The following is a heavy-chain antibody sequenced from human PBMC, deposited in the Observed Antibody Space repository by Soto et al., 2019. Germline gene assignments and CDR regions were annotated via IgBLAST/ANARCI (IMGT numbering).Heavy chain of an antibody. J-gene: IGHJ3*02. CDR2: INHSGST. CDR1: GGSFSGYY. V-gene: IGHV4-34*01. Sequence: SETLSLTCAVYGGSFSGYYWSWIRQPPGKGLEWIGEINHSGSTNYNPSLKSRVTISVDTSKNQFSLKLSSVTAADTAVYYCAVTDPDAFDIWGQGTMVTVSS. CDR3: AVTDPDAFDI.